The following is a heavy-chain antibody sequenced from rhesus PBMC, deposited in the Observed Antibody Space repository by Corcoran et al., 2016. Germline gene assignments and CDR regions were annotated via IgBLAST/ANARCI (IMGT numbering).Heavy chain of an antibody. CDR1: GGSISGGYC. CDR2: IYSSSVNT. CDR3: ARSQAAAGPVDY. J-gene: IGHJ4*01. V-gene: IGHV4S7*01. D-gene: IGHD6S26*01. Sequence: QVQLQESGPGLLKPSETLSLTCAVSGGSISGGYCRGWYRQPPGKGLEWIGSIYSSSVNTYYNPSLKSRATISTDTSKNQFSLKLSSVTAADTAVYYCARSQAAAGPVDYWGQGVLVTVSS.